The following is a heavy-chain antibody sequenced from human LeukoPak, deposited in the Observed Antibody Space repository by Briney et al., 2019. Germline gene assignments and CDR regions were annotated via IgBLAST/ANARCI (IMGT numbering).Heavy chain of an antibody. Sequence: SETLSLTCSVSGGSIKYYYWTWIRQSPGEGLEWIGHIYYNGTTRYKPSLKSRVTISLDMSKKQISLKLNSLTAADTAVYYCARATAFFDIWGQGTMVTVSS. J-gene: IGHJ3*02. V-gene: IGHV4-59*01. CDR1: GGSIKYYY. CDR3: ARATAFFDI. CDR2: IYYNGTT.